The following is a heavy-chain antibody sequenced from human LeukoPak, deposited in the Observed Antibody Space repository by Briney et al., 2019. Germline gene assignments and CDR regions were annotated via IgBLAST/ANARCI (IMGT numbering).Heavy chain of an antibody. Sequence: GGSLRLSCAASGFTFSNAWMSWVRQAPGKGLEWVGRIKSKTDGGTTDYAAPVKGRFTISRDDSKNTLYLQMNSLKTEDTAVYYCTTSTRGQWELLPAAGLDYWGQGTLVTVSS. V-gene: IGHV3-15*01. CDR1: GFTFSNAW. CDR2: IKSKTDGGTT. CDR3: TTSTRGQWELLPAAGLDY. D-gene: IGHD1-26*01. J-gene: IGHJ4*02.